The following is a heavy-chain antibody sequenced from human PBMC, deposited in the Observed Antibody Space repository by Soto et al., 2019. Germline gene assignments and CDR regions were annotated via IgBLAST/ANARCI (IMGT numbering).Heavy chain of an antibody. J-gene: IGHJ4*02. CDR1: GGSISSGGYY. CDR2: IYYSGST. V-gene: IGHV4-31*03. D-gene: IGHD3-10*01. Sequence: PSETLSLTCTVSGGSISSGGYYWSWIRQHPGKGLEWIGYIYYSGSTYYNPSLKSRVTISVDTSKNQFSLKLSSVTAADTAVYYCARLVRGAIKVAFDYWGQGTLVTVSS. CDR3: ARLVRGAIKVAFDY.